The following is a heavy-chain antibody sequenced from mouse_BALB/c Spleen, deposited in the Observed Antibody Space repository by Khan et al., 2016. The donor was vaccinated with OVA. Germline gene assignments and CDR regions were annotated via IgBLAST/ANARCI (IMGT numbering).Heavy chain of an antibody. CDR2: IWGDGST. CDR3: DRELRLGGFAY. CDR1: GFSLTGFG. J-gene: IGHJ3*01. Sequence: QVQLKESGPGLVAPSQSLSITCTVSGFSLTGFGINWIRQPPGKGLEWLGMIWGDGSTDYTSALKSRLSISKDNSTSQVFLKMNSMQTDDTARYCGDRELRLGGFAYWGQGTLVTVSA. V-gene: IGHV2-6-7*01. D-gene: IGHD1-2*01.